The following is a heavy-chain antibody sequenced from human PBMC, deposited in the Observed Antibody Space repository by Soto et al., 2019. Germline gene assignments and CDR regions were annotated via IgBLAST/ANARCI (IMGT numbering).Heavy chain of an antibody. Sequence: PGRSLRLSCAASGFTFSSYWMHWVRQAPGKGLVWVSRINSDGSSTSYADSVKGRFTISRDNAKNTLYLQMNSLRAEDTAVYYCARPQLVGAITPFDYWGQGTPVTVSS. CDR2: INSDGSST. CDR1: GFTFSSYW. CDR3: ARPQLVGAITPFDY. D-gene: IGHD1-26*01. V-gene: IGHV3-74*01. J-gene: IGHJ4*02.